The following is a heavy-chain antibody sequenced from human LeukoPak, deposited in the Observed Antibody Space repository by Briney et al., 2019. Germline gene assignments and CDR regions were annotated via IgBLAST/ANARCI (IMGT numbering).Heavy chain of an antibody. CDR3: ARAVLLWFGELHNAFDI. CDR2: INSDARST. CDR1: GFTFSAYW. J-gene: IGHJ3*02. Sequence: GGSLRLSCAASGFTFSAYWMHWVRQVPGKGLVWVSRINSDARSTSYADSVKGRFTISRDNAKNSLYLQMNSLRAEDTAVYYCARAVLLWFGELHNAFDIWGQGTMVTVSS. D-gene: IGHD3-10*01. V-gene: IGHV3-74*01.